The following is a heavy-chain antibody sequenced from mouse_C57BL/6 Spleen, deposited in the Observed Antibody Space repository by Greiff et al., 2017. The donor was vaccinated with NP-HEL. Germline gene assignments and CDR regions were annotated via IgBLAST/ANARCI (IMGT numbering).Heavy chain of an antibody. CDR1: GYAFSSSW. Sequence: VKLKQSGPELVKPGASVKISCKASGYAFSSSWMNWVKQRPGKGLEWIGRIYPGDGDTNYNGKFKGKATLTADKSSSTAYMQLSSLTSEDSAVYFCARSSPMDYWGQGTSVTVSS. V-gene: IGHV1-82*01. CDR2: IYPGDGDT. CDR3: ARSSPMDY. J-gene: IGHJ4*01.